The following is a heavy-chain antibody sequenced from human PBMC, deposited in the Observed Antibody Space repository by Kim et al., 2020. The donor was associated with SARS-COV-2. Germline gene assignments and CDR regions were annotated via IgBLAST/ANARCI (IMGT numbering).Heavy chain of an antibody. CDR1: GFTFSSYW. V-gene: IGHV3-74*01. Sequence: GGSLRLSCAASGFTFSSYWMHWVRQAPGKGLVWVSRINSDGSSTSYADSVKGRFTISRDNAKNTLYLQMNSLRAEDTAVYYCARVITRWGYYDPGYYYDSSGPFDYWGQGTLVTVSS. D-gene: IGHD3-22*01. CDR2: INSDGSST. CDR3: ARVITRWGYYDPGYYYDSSGPFDY. J-gene: IGHJ4*02.